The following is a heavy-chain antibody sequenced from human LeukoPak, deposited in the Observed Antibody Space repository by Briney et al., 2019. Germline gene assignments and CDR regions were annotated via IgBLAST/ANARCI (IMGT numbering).Heavy chain of an antibody. D-gene: IGHD3-22*01. Sequence: AVKVSCKASGYTFTGYYMHWLRQAPGHGLEWMGWINPKSGGTNYSQKFQGRVTMTRDTSISTAYMELSRLRSDDTAVYYCARDPPTYYYDSSGYSSYWGQGTLVTVSS. J-gene: IGHJ4*02. V-gene: IGHV1-2*02. CDR2: INPKSGGT. CDR1: GYTFTGYY. CDR3: ARDPPTYYYDSSGYSSY.